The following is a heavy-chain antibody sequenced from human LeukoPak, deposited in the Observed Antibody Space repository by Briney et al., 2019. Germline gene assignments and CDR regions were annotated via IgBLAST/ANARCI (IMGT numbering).Heavy chain of an antibody. V-gene: IGHV1-46*01. D-gene: IGHD2-8*02. J-gene: IGHJ4*02. CDR1: GYTFTSYY. CDR2: INPSGGST. CDR3: ARGPGGTSDY. Sequence: ASVKVSCKASGYTFTSYYIHWVRQAPGQGLEWMGIINPSGGSTVYAQKFQGRVAVTRDTSTGTVYMDLSSLKSEDTAVYYCARGPGGTSDYWGQGTLVTVSS.